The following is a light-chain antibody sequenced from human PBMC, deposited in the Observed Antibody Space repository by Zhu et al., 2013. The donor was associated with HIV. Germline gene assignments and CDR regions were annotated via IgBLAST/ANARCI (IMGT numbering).Light chain of an antibody. Sequence: EIVLTQSPGTLSLSPGERATLSCRTSQSISHNFLAWYQQRPGQAPRLLIYGASSRATGVPDRVSGSGSGTDFTLTISRLEPEDFAVYYCQQYVSSLTFGQGTRLEIK. CDR3: QQYVSSLT. CDR2: GAS. V-gene: IGKV3-20*01. CDR1: QSISHNF. J-gene: IGKJ5*01.